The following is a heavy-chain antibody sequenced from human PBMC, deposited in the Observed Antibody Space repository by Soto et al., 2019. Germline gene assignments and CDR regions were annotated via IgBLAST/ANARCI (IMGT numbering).Heavy chain of an antibody. V-gene: IGHV3-23*01. J-gene: IGHJ4*02. CDR2: IGARGSDT. D-gene: IGHD4-17*01. CDR3: ARVYGDYGGFFEY. CDR1: GFTFNIYT. Sequence: PGGSLRLSCAASGFTFNIYTMSWVRQAPGMGLEWVSGIGARGSDTHYADSVKGRFTISRHNIKNTLYLQMNSLRAEDTAVYYCARVYGDYGGFFEYWGQGTQVTVSS.